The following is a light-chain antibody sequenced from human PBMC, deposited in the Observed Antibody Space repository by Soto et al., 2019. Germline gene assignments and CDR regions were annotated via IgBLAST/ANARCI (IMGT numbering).Light chain of an antibody. CDR3: QQSHNTPRT. V-gene: IGKV1-39*01. Sequence: DIQMTQSPSSLSASVGDRVTITCRASQKISSYLNWYQQKPGKAPKLLIYAVSSLHSGVPSRFSGSGSGTDFTLTISNLLPEDFATYYCQQSHNTPRTFGQGTKVDIK. J-gene: IGKJ1*01. CDR2: AVS. CDR1: QKISSY.